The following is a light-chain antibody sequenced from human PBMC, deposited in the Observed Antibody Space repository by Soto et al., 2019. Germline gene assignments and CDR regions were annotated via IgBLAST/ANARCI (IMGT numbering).Light chain of an antibody. J-gene: IGKJ1*01. CDR1: QSISSY. Sequence: DIQMTQSPSSLSASVGDRVTITCRASQSISSYLNWYQQKPGKAPKLLIYAASSLQSGVPSRFSVSGSGTDFTLTISSLLPEDLATYFCQQYNGPWTFGQGTKVDIK. CDR2: AAS. V-gene: IGKV1-39*01. CDR3: QQYNGPWT.